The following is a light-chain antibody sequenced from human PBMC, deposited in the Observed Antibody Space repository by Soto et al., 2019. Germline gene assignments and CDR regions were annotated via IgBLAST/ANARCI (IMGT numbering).Light chain of an antibody. CDR3: SSYTGGNPSYV. V-gene: IGLV2-8*01. CDR1: SSDVCGYDY. J-gene: IGLJ1*01. Sequence: QSVLTRPPSASGSPGQSVTISCTGTSSDVCGYDYVSWYKQHPGKATKLMIYEVTIRPSGVSDRFSGSKSGNTASLTVSGLQAEDEADYYCSSYTGGNPSYVFGTGTKVTVL. CDR2: EVT.